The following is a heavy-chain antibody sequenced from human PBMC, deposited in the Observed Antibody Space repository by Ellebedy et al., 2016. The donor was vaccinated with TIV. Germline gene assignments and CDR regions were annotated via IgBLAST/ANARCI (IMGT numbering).Heavy chain of an antibody. Sequence: SETLSLTCTVSGASISDYYYTWIRQSPGAGPEWIGYAHFTGKTNYNPSLRSRITVSVDTSKSQSSLKLSSVTATDTALYYCAMWDENKRGFAVWGRGTMVTVSS. J-gene: IGHJ3*01. D-gene: IGHD1-26*01. CDR2: AHFTGKT. CDR3: AMWDENKRGFAV. V-gene: IGHV4-59*08. CDR1: GASISDYY.